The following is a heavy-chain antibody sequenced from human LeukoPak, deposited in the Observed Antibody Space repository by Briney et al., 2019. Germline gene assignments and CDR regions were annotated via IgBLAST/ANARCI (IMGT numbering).Heavy chain of an antibody. CDR2: ISSSGSPK. V-gene: IGHV3-48*01. CDR1: GFTFSSYW. J-gene: IGHJ4*02. CDR3: ARDLILSVGTRPY. Sequence: GGSLRLSCAASGFTFSSYWMSWVRQAPGKGLEWLSYISSSGSPKDYADSVKGRFTISRDNAKNSLYLEINSLRAEDTAVYYCARDLILSVGTRPYWGQGTLVTVSS. D-gene: IGHD6-13*01.